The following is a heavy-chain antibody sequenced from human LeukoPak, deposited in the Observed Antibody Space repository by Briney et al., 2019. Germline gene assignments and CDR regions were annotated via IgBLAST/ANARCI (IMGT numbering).Heavy chain of an antibody. CDR2: TDPSDSYT. CDR1: GFSFTSYW. CDR3: ARSSNMTGYIYSHVDY. Sequence: GESLRISCRGSGFSFTSYWISWVRQMPGKGLEWMGMTDPSDSYTNYSPSFRGHVTISADKSITTAYLQWSSLKASDTAMYYCARSSNMTGYIYSHVDYWGQGTLVTVSS. J-gene: IGHJ4*02. V-gene: IGHV5-10-1*01. D-gene: IGHD5-18*01.